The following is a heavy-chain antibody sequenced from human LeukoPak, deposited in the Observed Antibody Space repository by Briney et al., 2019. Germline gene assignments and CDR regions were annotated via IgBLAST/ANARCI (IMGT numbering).Heavy chain of an antibody. CDR3: ARVTPGGSFDP. V-gene: IGHV3-53*01. CDR2: IYSGGST. CDR1: GFTVSSNY. Sequence: GGSLRLSCAASGFTVSSNYMSWVRQAPGKGLEWVSVIYSGGSTYYADSVKGRFTISRDNSKNTLYLQMNSLRAEDTAVYYCARVTPGGSFDPWGQGTLVTASS. J-gene: IGHJ5*02.